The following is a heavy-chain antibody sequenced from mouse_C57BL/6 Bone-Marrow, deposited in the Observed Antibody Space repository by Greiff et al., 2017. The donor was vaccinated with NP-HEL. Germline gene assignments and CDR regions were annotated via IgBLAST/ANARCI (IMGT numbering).Heavy chain of an antibody. V-gene: IGHV1-9*01. J-gene: IGHJ2*01. CDR2: ILPGSGST. CDR3: ARDRVANTTVVAAADGDY. Sequence: VQVVESGAELMKPGASVKLSCKATGYTFTCYWIEWVKQRPGHGLEWIGEILPGSGSTNYNEKFKGKATFTADTSSNTAYMQLSSLTTEDSAIYYCARDRVANTTVVAAADGDYWGQGTTLTVSS. D-gene: IGHD1-1*01. CDR1: GYTFTCYW.